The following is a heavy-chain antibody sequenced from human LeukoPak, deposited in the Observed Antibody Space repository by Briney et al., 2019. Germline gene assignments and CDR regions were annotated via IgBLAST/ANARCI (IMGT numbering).Heavy chain of an antibody. CDR2: INHSGST. V-gene: IGHV4-34*01. D-gene: IGHD6-13*01. Sequence: SETLSLTCAVYGGSFSGYYWSWLRQPPGKGLERIGEINHSGSTNYNPSLKSRVTMSVNTSKNQFSLKLSSVTAADTAVYYCARGRLIAAVYYYYGMDVWGQGTTVTVSS. CDR1: GGSFSGYY. CDR3: ARGRLIAAVYYYYGMDV. J-gene: IGHJ6*02.